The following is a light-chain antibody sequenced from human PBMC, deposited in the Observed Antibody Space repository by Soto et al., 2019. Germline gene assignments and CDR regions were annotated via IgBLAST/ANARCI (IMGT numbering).Light chain of an antibody. V-gene: IGLV2-14*01. J-gene: IGLJ1*01. CDR1: SSDVGGYNY. CDR2: DVS. CDR3: SSYTSSCTYV. Sequence: QSVLTQPASVSGSPGQSITISCTGTSSDVGGYNYVSWYQQHPGKAPKLMIYDVSNRPSGVSNRFSGSKSGNTASLTISGLQAEHEADYYCSSYTSSCTYVFGTGTKVTVL.